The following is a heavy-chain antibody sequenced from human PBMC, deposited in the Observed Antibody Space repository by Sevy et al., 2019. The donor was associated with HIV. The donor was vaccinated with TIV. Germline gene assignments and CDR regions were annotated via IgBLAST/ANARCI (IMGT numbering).Heavy chain of an antibody. V-gene: IGHV3-15*01. J-gene: IGHJ3*02. CDR1: GFTFSNAW. CDR2: FKSKTDGGTT. CDR3: TTGVPSAVTSGRNAFDI. D-gene: IGHD2-2*01. Sequence: GGSLRLSCAASGFTFSNAWMSWVRQAPGKGLEWVGRFKSKTDGGTTDHAAPVKGRFTISRDDSKNTLYLQMNSLKTEDTAVYYCTTGVPSAVTSGRNAFDIWGQRTMVTVSS.